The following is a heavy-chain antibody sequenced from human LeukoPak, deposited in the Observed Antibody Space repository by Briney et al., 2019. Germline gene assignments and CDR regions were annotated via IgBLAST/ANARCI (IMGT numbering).Heavy chain of an antibody. CDR2: ISSGSSYI. J-gene: IGHJ6*03. V-gene: IGHV3-21*01. D-gene: IGHD7-27*01. CDR3: ARERSSPRGNYYYMDV. Sequence: GGSLRLSCAASGFTFSSYSMNWVRQASGKGLEWVSSISSGSSYIYYADSVKGRFTISRDNAKNSLYLQMNSLRAEDTAVYYCARERSSPRGNYYYMDVWGKGTTVTVSS. CDR1: GFTFSSYS.